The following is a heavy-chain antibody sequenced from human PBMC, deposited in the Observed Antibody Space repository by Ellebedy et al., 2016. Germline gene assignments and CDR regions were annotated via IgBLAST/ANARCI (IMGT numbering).Heavy chain of an antibody. Sequence: GRFTISRDNAKNSLYLQMNSLRVEDTAVYYCARDPAYDISDYWGQGTLVNVSS. CDR3: ARDPAYDISDY. D-gene: IGHD3-9*01. V-gene: IGHV3-48*03. J-gene: IGHJ4*02.